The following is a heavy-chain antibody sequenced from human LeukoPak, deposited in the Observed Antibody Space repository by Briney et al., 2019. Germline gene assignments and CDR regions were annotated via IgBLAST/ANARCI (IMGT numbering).Heavy chain of an antibody. Sequence: TGGSLRLSCAASGFTFSNYYMNWVRQAPGKGLEWVSLIYSDGSTYYADSVRGRFTISRDNSKNTLYLQMNSLRAEDTAVYFCARDLGYCSGGSCYVGYFDYWGQGTLVTVSS. CDR2: IYSDGST. D-gene: IGHD2-15*01. V-gene: IGHV3-66*01. J-gene: IGHJ4*02. CDR1: GFTFSNYY. CDR3: ARDLGYCSGGSCYVGYFDY.